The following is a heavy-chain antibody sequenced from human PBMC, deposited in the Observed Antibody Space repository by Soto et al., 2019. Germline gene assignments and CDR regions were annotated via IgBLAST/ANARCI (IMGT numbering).Heavy chain of an antibody. Sequence: EVQLVESGGGLVQPGGSRKLSCEASGFTFSNYNMNWVRQAPGKGLEWLAYISTTRTTIYYADSVKGRFTIARDNVKSSLYLYMNSLRDEDTAGYYCARDSVGLDYWGQGTLVTVSS. CDR3: ARDSVGLDY. V-gene: IGHV3-48*02. CDR2: ISTTRTTI. J-gene: IGHJ4*02. CDR1: GFTFSNYN. D-gene: IGHD1-26*01.